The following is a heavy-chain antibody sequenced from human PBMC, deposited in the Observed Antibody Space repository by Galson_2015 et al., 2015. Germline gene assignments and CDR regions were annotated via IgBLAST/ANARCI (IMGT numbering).Heavy chain of an antibody. J-gene: IGHJ3*01. CDR1: GFIFSNYA. D-gene: IGHD3-16*01. Sequence: SLRISCATSGFIFSNYAMSWFRQAPGKGLEGVDFVRSRGYGGTTEYAASVEGRFTISRDDSKSIAYLQMNSLKTEDTAIYYCTSRSAYKLGGAVDFWGQGTMVTVPS. CDR2: VRSRGYGGTT. V-gene: IGHV3-49*03. CDR3: TSRSAYKLGGAVDF.